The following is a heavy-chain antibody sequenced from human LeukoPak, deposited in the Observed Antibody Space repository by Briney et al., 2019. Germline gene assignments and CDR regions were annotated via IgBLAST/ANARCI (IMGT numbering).Heavy chain of an antibody. V-gene: IGHV3-7*01. D-gene: IGHD5-18*01. CDR2: IKQDGSEK. CDR1: GFTFSSYW. J-gene: IGHJ4*02. Sequence: GGSLRLSCAASGFTFSSYWMSWVRQAPGEGLEWVANIKQDGSEKYYVDSVKGRFTISRDYAKNSLYLQMNSLRAEDTAVYYCAKQPDKGYSYGYWGYFDYWGQGTLVTVSS. CDR3: AKQPDKGYSYGYWGYFDY.